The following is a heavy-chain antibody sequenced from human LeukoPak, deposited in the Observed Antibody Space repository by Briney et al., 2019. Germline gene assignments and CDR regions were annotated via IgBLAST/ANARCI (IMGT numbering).Heavy chain of an antibody. Sequence: GGSLRLSCAASGFTFRNYPLNWVRQAPGEGLEWLSNIRATSSDTSYANSVKGRFTISRDNAKNSLYLQMDSLRAEDTAVYYCARDSSWAFDYWGQGVLVTVSS. V-gene: IGHV3-48*01. CDR3: ARDSSWAFDY. D-gene: IGHD6-13*01. CDR1: GFTFRNYP. CDR2: IRATSSDT. J-gene: IGHJ4*02.